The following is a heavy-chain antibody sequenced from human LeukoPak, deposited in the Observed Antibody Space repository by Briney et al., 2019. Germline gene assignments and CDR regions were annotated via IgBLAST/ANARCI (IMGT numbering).Heavy chain of an antibody. V-gene: IGHV4-38-2*01. CDR3: ARRQLYAFDI. J-gene: IGHJ3*02. CDR2: IYHSGST. Sequence: SETLSLTCAVSGYSISSGYYWGWIRQPPGKGLEWIGSIYHSGSTYYNPSLKSRVPISVDTSKNQFSLKLSSVTAADTAVYYCARRQLYAFDIWGQGTMVTVSS. CDR1: GYSISSGYY. D-gene: IGHD6-19*01.